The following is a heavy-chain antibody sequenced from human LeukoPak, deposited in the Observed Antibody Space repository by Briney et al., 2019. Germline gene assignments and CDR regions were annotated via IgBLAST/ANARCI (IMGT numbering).Heavy chain of an antibody. CDR2: INHSGST. CDR1: GGSFSGYY. V-gene: IGHV4-34*01. Sequence: SETLSLACAVYGGSFSGYYWSWIRQPPGKGLEWIGEINHSGSTNYNPSLKSRVTISVDTSKNQFSLKLSSVTAADTAVYYCARGLSAIVYWGQGTLVTVSS. D-gene: IGHD2-15*01. CDR3: ARGLSAIVY. J-gene: IGHJ4*02.